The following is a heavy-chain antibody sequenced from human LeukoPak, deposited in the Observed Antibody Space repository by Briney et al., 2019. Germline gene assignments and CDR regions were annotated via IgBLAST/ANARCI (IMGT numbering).Heavy chain of an antibody. J-gene: IGHJ4*02. D-gene: IGHD3-9*01. V-gene: IGHV1-69*04. Sequence: ASVKVSCRASGGTFSSYAISWVRQAPGQGLEWMGRIIPIFGIANYAQKFQGRVTITADKSTSTAYMELSSLRSEDTAVCYCARAGYDILTGYPYFDYWSQGTLVTVSS. CDR2: IIPIFGIA. CDR1: GGTFSSYA. CDR3: ARAGYDILTGYPYFDY.